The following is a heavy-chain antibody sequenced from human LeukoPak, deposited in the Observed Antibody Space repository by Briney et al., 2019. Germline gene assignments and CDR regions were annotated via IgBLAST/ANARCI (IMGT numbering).Heavy chain of an antibody. CDR2: ISSSSSTI. D-gene: IGHD5-12*01. J-gene: IGHJ4*02. V-gene: IGHV3-48*01. CDR1: GFTFSSYS. Sequence: PGGSLRLSCAASGFTFSSYSMNWVRQAPGKGLEWVSYISSSSSTIYYADSVKGRFTISRDNAKNSLYLQMNSLRAEDTAVYYCARGYSGYDHDYWGQGTLVTVSS. CDR3: ARGYSGYDHDY.